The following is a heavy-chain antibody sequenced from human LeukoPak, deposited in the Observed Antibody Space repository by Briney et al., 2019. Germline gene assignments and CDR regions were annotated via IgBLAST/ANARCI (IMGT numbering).Heavy chain of an antibody. J-gene: IGHJ6*03. CDR2: IKQDGSEK. D-gene: IGHD3-10*01. CDR1: GFTFSSYW. Sequence: GGSLRLSCAASGFTFSSYWMSWVRQAPGKGLEWVANIKQDGSEKYYVDSVKGRFTISRDNAKNSLYLQMNSLRAEDTAVYYCARGGGYYYYYVDVWGKGTTVTVSS. V-gene: IGHV3-7*01. CDR3: ARGGGYYYYYVDV.